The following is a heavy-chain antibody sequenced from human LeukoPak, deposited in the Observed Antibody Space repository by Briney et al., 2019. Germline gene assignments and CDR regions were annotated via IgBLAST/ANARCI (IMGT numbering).Heavy chain of an antibody. V-gene: IGHV3-48*01. CDR3: ARPKYCSSTSCTGFDY. D-gene: IGHD2-2*01. CDR1: GFTFSSYG. Sequence: PGGSLRLSCAASGFTFSSYGMNWVRQAPGKGLEWVSYISSSSSTIYYADSVKGRFTISRDNAKNSLYLQMNSLRAEDTAVYYCARPKYCSSTSCTGFDYWGQGTLVTVSS. J-gene: IGHJ4*02. CDR2: ISSSSSTI.